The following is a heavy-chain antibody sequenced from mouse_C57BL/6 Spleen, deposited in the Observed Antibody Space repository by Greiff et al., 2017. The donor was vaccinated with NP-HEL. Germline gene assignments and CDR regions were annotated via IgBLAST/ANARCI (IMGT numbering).Heavy chain of an antibody. V-gene: IGHV1-5*01. CDR2: IYPGNSDT. Sequence: RPGQGLEWIGAIYPGNSDTSYNQKFKGKAKLTAVTSASTAYMELSSLTNEDSAVYYCTREAYGSGFAYWGQGTLVTVSA. J-gene: IGHJ3*01. D-gene: IGHD1-1*01. CDR3: TREAYGSGFAY.